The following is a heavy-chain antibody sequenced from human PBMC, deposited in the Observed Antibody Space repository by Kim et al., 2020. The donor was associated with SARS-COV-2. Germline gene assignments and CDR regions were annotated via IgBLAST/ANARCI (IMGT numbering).Heavy chain of an antibody. D-gene: IGHD3-3*01. Sequence: SETLSLTCTVSGGASSSYYWSWIRQPPGKGLEWSGYIYYSGSTNYNPSLKSRVTISVDTSKNQFSLKLSSVTAADTAAYYCARHGEFWSGYYTVYYYGM. CDR2: IYYSGST. V-gene: IGHV4-59*08. CDR1: GGASSSYY. CDR3: ARHGEFWSGYYTVYYYGM. J-gene: IGHJ6*01.